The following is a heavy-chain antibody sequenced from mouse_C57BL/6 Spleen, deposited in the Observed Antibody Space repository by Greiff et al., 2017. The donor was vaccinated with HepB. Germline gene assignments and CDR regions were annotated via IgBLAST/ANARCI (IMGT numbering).Heavy chain of an antibody. D-gene: IGHD1-1*01. CDR3: ARDYYYGSSYDY. Sequence: EVMLVESGGGLVKPGGSLKLSCAASGFTFSDYGMHWVRQAPEKGLEWVAYISSGSSTIYYADTVKGRFTISRDNAKNTLFLQMTSLRSEDTAMYYCARDYYYGSSYDYWGQGTTLTVSS. J-gene: IGHJ2*01. CDR2: ISSGSSTI. V-gene: IGHV5-17*01. CDR1: GFTFSDYG.